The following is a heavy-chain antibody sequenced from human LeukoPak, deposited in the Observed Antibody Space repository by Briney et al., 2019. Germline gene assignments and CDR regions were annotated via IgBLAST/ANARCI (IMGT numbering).Heavy chain of an antibody. CDR1: GYSFTSYW. Sequence: GESLKISCKGSGYSFTSYWIGWVRQMPGKGLEWRGIIYPDDSDTRYSPSFQGQVTISADKSISIAYLQWSSLKASDTAMYYCARSGYREYGDSGVDYWGQGTLVTVSS. V-gene: IGHV5-51*01. CDR3: ARSGYREYGDSGVDY. J-gene: IGHJ4*02. D-gene: IGHD4-17*01. CDR2: IYPDDSDT.